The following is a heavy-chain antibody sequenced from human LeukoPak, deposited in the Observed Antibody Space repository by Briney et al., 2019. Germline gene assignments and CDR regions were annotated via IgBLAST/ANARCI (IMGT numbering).Heavy chain of an antibody. Sequence: SQTLSLTCTVSGGSISSGSYYWSWIRQPAGKGLEWIGHIYTSGSTNYNPSLKSRVTISVDTSKNQFSLKLSSVTAADTAVYYCARWPRTTFTYDFWSGYSDPWGQGPLVTVSS. CDR2: IYTSGST. V-gene: IGHV4-61*09. CDR1: GGSISSGSYY. CDR3: ARWPRTTFTYDFWSGYSDP. J-gene: IGHJ5*02. D-gene: IGHD3-3*01.